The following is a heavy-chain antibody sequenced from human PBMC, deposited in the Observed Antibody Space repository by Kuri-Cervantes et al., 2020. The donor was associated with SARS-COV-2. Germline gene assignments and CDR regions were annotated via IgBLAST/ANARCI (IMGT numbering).Heavy chain of an antibody. V-gene: IGHV4-34*01. D-gene: IGHD2-2*01. J-gene: IGHJ5*02. CDR1: GGSFSGYY. CDR2: FNHSGRT. CDR3: ARGRIAVVPAAKAFDP. Sequence: SETLTSTFAVYGGSFSGYYWSWIRQPPGKGLEWIGEFNHSGRTNYNPSLKSRVTISVDTSKNQFSLKLSSVTAADTAVYYSARGRIAVVPAAKAFDPWGQGTLVTVSS.